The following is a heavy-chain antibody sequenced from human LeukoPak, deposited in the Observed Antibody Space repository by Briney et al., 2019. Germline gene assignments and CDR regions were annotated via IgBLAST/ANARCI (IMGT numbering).Heavy chain of an antibody. J-gene: IGHJ4*02. CDR1: GGSFSDYD. Sequence: SETLSLTCAVYGGSFSDYDWSWIRQPPGKGLEWIGEINQSGSTNCDPSLKSRVSMSIDTSKNQFSLNLSSVTAADTAVYYCARGRLARSPYFDYWGQGTLVTVSS. CDR2: INQSGST. CDR3: ARGRLARSPYFDY. V-gene: IGHV4-34*01. D-gene: IGHD6-19*01.